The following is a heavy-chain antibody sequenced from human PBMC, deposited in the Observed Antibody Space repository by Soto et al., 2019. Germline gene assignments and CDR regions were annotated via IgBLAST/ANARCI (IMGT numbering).Heavy chain of an antibody. CDR3: ARTYFGGNAKRSYYYGMNV. V-gene: IGHV1-69*01. J-gene: IGHJ6*02. Sequence: QVQLVQSVAEVKKPGSSVKVSCKASGGTFSSYAITWVRQAPRQGLEWMGGIIPLFNRTNYSQTFQGRVTITADGFPSTVYMELSSLRSEDTAVYFCARTYFGGNAKRSYYYGMNVWGQGTMVTVSS. D-gene: IGHD3-10*01. CDR1: GGTFSSYA. CDR2: IIPLFNRT.